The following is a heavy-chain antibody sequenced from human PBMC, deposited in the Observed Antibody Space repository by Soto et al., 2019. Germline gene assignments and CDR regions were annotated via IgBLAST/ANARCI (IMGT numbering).Heavy chain of an antibody. V-gene: IGHV1-18*01. D-gene: IGHD6-13*01. CDR1: GYTFTSYG. J-gene: IGHJ4*02. Sequence: ASVKVSCKASGYTFTSYGISWVRQAPGQGLEWMGWISAYNGNTNYAQKLQGRVTMTTDTSTGTAYMELRSLRYDDTAVYYCARGEEQQLELNDSWGQGTLVTVSS. CDR2: ISAYNGNT. CDR3: ARGEEQQLELNDS.